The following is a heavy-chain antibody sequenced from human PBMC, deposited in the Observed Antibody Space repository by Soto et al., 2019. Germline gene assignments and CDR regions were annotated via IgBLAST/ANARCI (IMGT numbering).Heavy chain of an antibody. Sequence: GGSLRLSCAASGFTFSSYGMHWVRQAPGKGLEWVAVIWYDGSNKYYADSVKGRFTISRDNSKNTLYLQMNSLRAEDTAVYYCATGRPAWFRGSSPPEYSAFDIWGQGTMVTVSS. D-gene: IGHD6-6*01. CDR2: IWYDGSNK. CDR1: GFTFSSYG. CDR3: ATGRPAWFRGSSPPEYSAFDI. J-gene: IGHJ3*02. V-gene: IGHV3-33*01.